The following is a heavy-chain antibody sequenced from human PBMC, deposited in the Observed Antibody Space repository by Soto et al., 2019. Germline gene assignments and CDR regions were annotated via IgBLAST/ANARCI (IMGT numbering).Heavy chain of an antibody. V-gene: IGHV1-69*08. CDR1: GGTFSSYT. CDR2: IIPILGIA. D-gene: IGHD3-10*01. Sequence: QVQLVQSGAEVKKPGSSVKVSCKASGGTFSSYTISWVRQAPGQGLEWMGRIIPILGIANYAQKFQGRVTITADKSTSTAYMELSRLRSEDTAVYYCARDHSYLSLVPRPWFDPWGQGTLVTVSS. J-gene: IGHJ5*02. CDR3: ARDHSYLSLVPRPWFDP.